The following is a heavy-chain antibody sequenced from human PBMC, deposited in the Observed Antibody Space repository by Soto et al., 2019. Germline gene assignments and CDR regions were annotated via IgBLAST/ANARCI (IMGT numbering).Heavy chain of an antibody. D-gene: IGHD3-22*01. CDR2: IWYYGSNK. J-gene: IGHJ6*02. Sequence: GGCLRLSCAASLFTFSSYGMHWGRQSPGKGLEWVAVIWYYGSNKYYADSVKGRFTISRDNSKNTLYLQMNSLRAEDTAVYYCAREEQDYYDSSGPRAYYYGMDVWGQGTTVTVSS. CDR1: LFTFSSYG. V-gene: IGHV3-33*01. CDR3: AREEQDYYDSSGPRAYYYGMDV.